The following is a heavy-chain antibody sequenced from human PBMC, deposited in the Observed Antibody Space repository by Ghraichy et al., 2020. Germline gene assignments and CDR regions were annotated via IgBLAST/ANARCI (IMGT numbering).Heavy chain of an antibody. Sequence: GGSLRLSCGASGFTFSNYAMSWVRQAPGKGLEWVSTISGSGDSTDYADSVKGRFTSSRDNSKNTLYLQMNSLRAEDTAVYYCAKWRRGYAYYFDYWGQATLVTVSS. CDR3: AKWRRGYAYYFDY. D-gene: IGHD5-12*01. J-gene: IGHJ4*02. V-gene: IGHV3-23*01. CDR1: GFTFSNYA. CDR2: ISGSGDST.